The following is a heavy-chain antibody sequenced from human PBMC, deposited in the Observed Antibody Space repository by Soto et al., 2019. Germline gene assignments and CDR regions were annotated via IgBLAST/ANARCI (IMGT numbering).Heavy chain of an antibody. CDR1: RFTFSSYG. J-gene: IGHJ4*02. CDR3: AAGRYFDWLPLDY. V-gene: IGHV3-33*01. D-gene: IGHD3-9*01. CDR2: IWYDGSNK. Sequence: QVQLVESGGGVVQPGRSLRLSCAASRFTFSSYGMHWVRQAPGKGLEWVAVIWYDGSNKYYADSVKGRFTISRDNSKNTLYLQMNSLRAEDTAVYYCAAGRYFDWLPLDYWGQGTLVTVSS.